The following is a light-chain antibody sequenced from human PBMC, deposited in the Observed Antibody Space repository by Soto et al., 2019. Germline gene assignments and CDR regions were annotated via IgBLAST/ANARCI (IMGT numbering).Light chain of an antibody. CDR1: SSDIGAYNP. V-gene: IGLV2-14*01. CDR2: QVS. J-gene: IGLJ1*01. Sequence: QSALTQPASVSGSPGQSITISCTGTSSDIGAYNPVSWYQQHPGKAPKPIVFQVSFRPSAVSDRFSGSKSDNTASLTISGLQTDADAEYYFLSYTTRSTLIFGPGTKVIVL. CDR3: LSYTTRSTLI.